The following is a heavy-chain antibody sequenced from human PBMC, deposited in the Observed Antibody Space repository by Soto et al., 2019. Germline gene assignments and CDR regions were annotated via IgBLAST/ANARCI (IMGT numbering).Heavy chain of an antibody. V-gene: IGHV3-30-3*01. CDR2: ISYDGSNK. CDR1: GFTFSSYA. Sequence: QVQLVESGGGVVQPGRSLRLSCAASGFTFSSYAMHWVRQAPGKGLEWVAVISYDGSNKYYADSVKGRFTISRDNSKNTLYLQMNSLRAEDTAVYYCARDHYYDSSGYWKNHFDYWGQGTLVTVSS. CDR3: ARDHYYDSSGYWKNHFDY. D-gene: IGHD3-22*01. J-gene: IGHJ4*02.